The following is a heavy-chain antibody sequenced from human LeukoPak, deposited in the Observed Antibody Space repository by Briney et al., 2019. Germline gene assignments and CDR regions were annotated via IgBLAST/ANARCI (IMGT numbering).Heavy chain of an antibody. J-gene: IGHJ4*02. D-gene: IGHD4-17*01. V-gene: IGHV1-2*06. CDR1: GYTFTGYY. Sequence: ASVKVSCKASGYTFTGYYMHWVRQAPGQGLEWMGRINPNSGGTNYAQKFQGRVTMTRDTSISTAYMELSRLRSDDTAVYYCARTVGYGDSIDYWGQGTLVTVSS. CDR3: ARTVGYGDSIDY. CDR2: INPNSGGT.